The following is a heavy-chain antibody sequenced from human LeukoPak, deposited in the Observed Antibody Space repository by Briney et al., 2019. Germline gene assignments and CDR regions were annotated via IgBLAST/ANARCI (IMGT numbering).Heavy chain of an antibody. D-gene: IGHD3-10*01. V-gene: IGHV3-43*02. CDR3: AKEGHDYGSGSYYNINMPLMDV. CDR2: ISGDGRST. J-gene: IGHJ6*02. Sequence: PGGSLRLSCAASGFTFDDYAMDSVRQAPGKGLEWVSLISGDGRSTNYADSVKARFTISRDNSKNSLYLQMNSLRTEDTALYYCAKEGHDYGSGSYYNINMPLMDVWGQGTTVTVSS. CDR1: GFTFDDYA.